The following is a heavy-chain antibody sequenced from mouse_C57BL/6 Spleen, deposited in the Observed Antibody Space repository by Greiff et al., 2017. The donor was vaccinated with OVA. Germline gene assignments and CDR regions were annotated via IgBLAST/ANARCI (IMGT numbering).Heavy chain of an antibody. J-gene: IGHJ1*03. CDR3: TRGGYYYGSSYGYFDV. CDR1: GYTFTDYE. D-gene: IGHD1-1*01. Sequence: VQLQQSGAELVRPGASVTLSCKASGYTFTDYEMHWVKQTPVHGLEWIGAIDPETGGTAYNQKFKGKAILTADKSSSTAYMELRSLTSEDSAVYYCTRGGYYYGSSYGYFDVWGTGTTVTVSS. V-gene: IGHV1-15*01. CDR2: IDPETGGT.